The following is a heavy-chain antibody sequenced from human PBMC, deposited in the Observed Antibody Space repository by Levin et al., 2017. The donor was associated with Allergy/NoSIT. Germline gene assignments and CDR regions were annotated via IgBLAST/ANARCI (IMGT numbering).Heavy chain of an antibody. CDR2: IDPSDSYT. CDR1: GSSFTSYW. V-gene: IGHV5-10-1*01. CDR3: ARRASSSWYSRGWFDP. D-gene: IGHD6-13*01. J-gene: IGHJ5*02. Sequence: PGGSLRLSCKGSGSSFTSYWISWVRQMPGKGLEWMGRIDPSDSYTNYSPSFQGHVTISADKSISTAYLQWSSLKASDTAMYYCARRASSSWYSRGWFDPWGQGTLVTVSS.